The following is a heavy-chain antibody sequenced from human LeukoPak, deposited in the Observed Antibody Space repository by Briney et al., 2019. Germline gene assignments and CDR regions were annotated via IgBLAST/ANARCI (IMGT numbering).Heavy chain of an antibody. V-gene: IGHV3-23*01. Sequence: GGSLRLSCVASGLTFSSHAMTRVRQTPGKGPEWVSGITGSGGNTYYADSVKGRFTISRDNSKNTLYLQMNNLRAEDTAVYYCASRPASETYFAVFDYWGRGTLVTVSS. J-gene: IGHJ4*02. D-gene: IGHD3-10*01. CDR1: GLTFSSHA. CDR3: ASRPASETYFAVFDY. CDR2: ITGSGGNT.